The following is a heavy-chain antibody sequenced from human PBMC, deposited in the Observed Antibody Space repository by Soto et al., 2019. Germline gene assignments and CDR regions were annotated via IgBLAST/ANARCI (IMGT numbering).Heavy chain of an antibody. CDR2: ISYSGNT. CDR3: ASWFCSRTSSYVAY. Sequence: SETLSLTCTVSGGSVSRTSYYWSWIRQPPGKGLEWIGFISYSGNTNYNPSLKSRVTISVDTSRNQFSLKLSSVTAADTAVFYCASWFCSRTSSYVAYWGQGILVTVSS. CDR1: GGSVSRTSYY. V-gene: IGHV4-61*01. J-gene: IGHJ4*02. D-gene: IGHD2-2*01.